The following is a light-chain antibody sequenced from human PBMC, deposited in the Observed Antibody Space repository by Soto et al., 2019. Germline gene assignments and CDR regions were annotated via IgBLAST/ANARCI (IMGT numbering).Light chain of an antibody. J-gene: IGKJ2*01. CDR2: KAS. Sequence: DVQMTQSPSTLSASVGDRVTITCRASQSIGTWLAWYQQKPGKAPTLLIYKASTLKSGVPSRFSGSGSGTEFTLTISSLQPDDFATYYCQQYNSYITFAQGTKVDIK. V-gene: IGKV1-5*03. CDR1: QSIGTW. CDR3: QQYNSYIT.